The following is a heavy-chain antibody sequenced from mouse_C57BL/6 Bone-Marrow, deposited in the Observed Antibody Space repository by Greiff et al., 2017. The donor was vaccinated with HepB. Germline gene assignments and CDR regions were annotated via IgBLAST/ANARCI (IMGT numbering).Heavy chain of an antibody. Sequence: VQLQQSGAELVKPGASVKLSCTASGFNIKDYYMHWVKQRTEQGLEWIGRIDPEDGETKYAPNFQGKATITADTSSNTAYLQLSSLTSEDTAVYYCARTTVVATDYWGQGTTLTVSS. D-gene: IGHD1-1*01. J-gene: IGHJ2*01. CDR1: GFNIKDYY. CDR3: ARTTVVATDY. V-gene: IGHV14-2*01. CDR2: IDPEDGET.